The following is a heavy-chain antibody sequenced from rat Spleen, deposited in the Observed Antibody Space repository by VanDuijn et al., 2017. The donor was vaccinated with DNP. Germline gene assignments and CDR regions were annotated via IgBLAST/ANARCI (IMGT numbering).Heavy chain of an antibody. CDR2: ISYSGST. J-gene: IGHJ1*01. D-gene: IGHD1-12*02. CDR1: GYSITSNY. CDR3: ARERRGHYDGTYYNYWYFDF. V-gene: IGHV3-1*01. Sequence: EVQLQESGPGLVKPSQSLSLTCSVTGYSITSNYWGWIRKFPGNKMEYIGHISYSGSTNYNPSLKSRFSITRDTSKNQFFLQLNSVTTEDTATYYCARERRGHYDGTYYNYWYFDFWGPGTMVTVSS.